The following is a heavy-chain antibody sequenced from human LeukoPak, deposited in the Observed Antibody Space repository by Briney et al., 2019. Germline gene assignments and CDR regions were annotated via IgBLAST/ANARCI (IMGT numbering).Heavy chain of an antibody. V-gene: IGHV3-53*01. CDR2: IYSGGST. CDR1: GFTFSSYA. Sequence: GGSLRLSCAASGFTFSSYAMSWVRQAPGKGLEWVSVIYSGGSTYYADSVKGRFTISRDNSKNTLYLQLNSLRAEDTAVYYCARAETGPFVGWDWGQGTLVTVSS. D-gene: IGHD2-15*01. CDR3: ARAETGPFVGWD. J-gene: IGHJ4*02.